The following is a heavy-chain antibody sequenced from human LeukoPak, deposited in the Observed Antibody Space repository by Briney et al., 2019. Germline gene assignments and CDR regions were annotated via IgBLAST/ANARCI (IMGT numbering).Heavy chain of an antibody. CDR3: ARGLMMAVAGRGEFHY. V-gene: IGHV4-59*01. J-gene: IGHJ4*02. Sequence: SETLSLTCIVSGGSISSYYWSWIRQPPGKGLEWIGYIYYSGSTKYNPSLKSRVTISVGTSKNQFSLKLSSVTAADTAVYYCARGLMMAVAGRGEFHYWGQGTLVTVSS. D-gene: IGHD6-13*01. CDR1: GGSISSYY. CDR2: IYYSGST.